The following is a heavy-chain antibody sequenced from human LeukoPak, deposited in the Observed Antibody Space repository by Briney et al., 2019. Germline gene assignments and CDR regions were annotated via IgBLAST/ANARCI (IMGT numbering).Heavy chain of an antibody. J-gene: IGHJ4*02. Sequence: GTSLRLSCAASGFSFSTYGMHWVRQAPGKGLGWVAVISHDGNNKYYVDSVKGRFTISRDNSKNTLYLQMNSLRAEDTAVYYCARDWGNWGYGWYFDHWGQGTLVTVSS. D-gene: IGHD7-27*01. CDR3: ARDWGNWGYGWYFDH. V-gene: IGHV3-30*03. CDR2: ISHDGNNK. CDR1: GFSFSTYG.